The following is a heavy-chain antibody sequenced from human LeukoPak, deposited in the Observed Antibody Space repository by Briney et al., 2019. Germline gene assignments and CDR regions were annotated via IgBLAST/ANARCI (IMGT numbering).Heavy chain of an antibody. J-gene: IGHJ4*02. CDR2: IYHSGST. D-gene: IGHD3-10*01. CDR1: GGSIDSRSYD. Sequence: SETLSLTCTVSGGSIDSRSYDWDWIRQAPGKGLEWIGTIYHSGSTEYNPSLKSRVAIFVDTSKNQFSLILHSVAAADTAVYYCARRSEFDNSHYHYFDYWGQGALVPVSS. CDR3: ARRSEFDNSHYHYFDY. V-gene: IGHV4-39*01.